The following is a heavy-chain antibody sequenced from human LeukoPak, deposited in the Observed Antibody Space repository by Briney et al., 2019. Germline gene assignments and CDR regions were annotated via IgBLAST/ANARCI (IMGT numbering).Heavy chain of an antibody. CDR3: ARVTTGTVDY. CDR1: GGSISNYY. J-gene: IGHJ4*02. CDR2: IYYSGST. Sequence: SETLSLTCTVSGGSISNYYWSWIRQPPGKGLEWIGYIYYSGSTNYIPSLKSRVTISVDTSKNQFFLQVSSVTAADTAVYYCARVTTGTVDYWGQGTLVTVSS. D-gene: IGHD1-1*01. V-gene: IGHV4-59*01.